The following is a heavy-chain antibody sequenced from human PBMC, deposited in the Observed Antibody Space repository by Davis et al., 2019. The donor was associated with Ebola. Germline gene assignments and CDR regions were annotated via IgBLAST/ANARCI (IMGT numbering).Heavy chain of an antibody. CDR3: AKQRGNSFASLIDF. J-gene: IGHJ4*02. CDR2: ISGTGVAT. D-gene: IGHD3-10*01. CDR1: GFTFNKCA. V-gene: IGHV3-23*01. Sequence: GEALKISCAASGFTFNKCAMSWVRQAPGKGLEWLSGISGTGVATYYTDSVRGRFTLSRDNSRNTVDLQMSGLRAEDTAVYFCAKQRGNSFASLIDFWGQGTLVAVSS.